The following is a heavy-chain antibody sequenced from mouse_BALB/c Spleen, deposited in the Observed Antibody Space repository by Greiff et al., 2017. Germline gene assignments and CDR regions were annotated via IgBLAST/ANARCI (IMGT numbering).Heavy chain of an antibody. Sequence: QVQLKESGAELVRPGVSVKISCKGSGYTFTDYAMHWVKQSHAKSLEWIGVISTYYGDASYNQKFKGKATITADTSSNTAYLQLSSLTSEDTAVYYCARGDGYYVSLFAYWGQGTLVTVSA. V-gene: IGHV1-67*01. J-gene: IGHJ3*01. CDR2: ISTYYGDA. CDR3: ARGDGYYVSLFAY. D-gene: IGHD2-3*01. CDR1: GYTFTDYA.